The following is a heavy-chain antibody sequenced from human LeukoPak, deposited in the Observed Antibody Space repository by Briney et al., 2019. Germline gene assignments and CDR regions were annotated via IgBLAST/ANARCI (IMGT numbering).Heavy chain of an antibody. J-gene: IGHJ4*02. CDR3: AKHVSDSFDY. CDR1: GFTFSSYG. V-gene: IGHV3-30*18. D-gene: IGHD2-21*02. CDR2: ISYDGSNK. Sequence: GGSLGLSCAASGFTFSSYGMHWVRQAPGKGLEWVAVISYDGSNKYYADSVKGRFTISRDNSKNTLYLQMNSLRAEDTAVYYCAKHVSDSFDYWGQGTLVTVSS.